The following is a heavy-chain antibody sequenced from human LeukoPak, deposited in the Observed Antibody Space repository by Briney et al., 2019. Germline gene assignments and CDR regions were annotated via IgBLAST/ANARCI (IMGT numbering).Heavy chain of an antibody. CDR2: ISGSGGST. Sequence: AGGSLRLSCAASGFTFSSYAMGWVHQAPGKGLEWVSAISGSGGSTYYADSVKGRFTISRDNSKNTLYLQMNSLRAADTAVYYCAKDKYSPNINNWFDPWGQGTLVTVSS. J-gene: IGHJ5*02. CDR3: AKDKYSPNINNWFDP. D-gene: IGHD5-18*01. CDR1: GFTFSSYA. V-gene: IGHV3-23*01.